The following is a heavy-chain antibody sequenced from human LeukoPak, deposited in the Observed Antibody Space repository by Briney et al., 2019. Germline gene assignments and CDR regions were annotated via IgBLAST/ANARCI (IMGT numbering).Heavy chain of an antibody. Sequence: SETLSLTCTISGGSISSYYWSWIRQPPGKGLEWIGYIYYSGSTNYNPSLTSRVTISVDTSKNQFSLKLSSVTAADTAVYYCASGGKSAVILYWGQGTLVTVSS. CDR2: IYYSGST. CDR3: ASGGKSAVILY. D-gene: IGHD4-23*01. J-gene: IGHJ4*02. V-gene: IGHV4-59*01. CDR1: GGSISSYY.